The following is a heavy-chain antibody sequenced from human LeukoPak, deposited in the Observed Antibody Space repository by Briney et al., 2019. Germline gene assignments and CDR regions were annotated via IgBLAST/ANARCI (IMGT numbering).Heavy chain of an antibody. CDR3: ARVPDFIARPCDS. Sequence: SETLSLTCAVYGGSFSGNYWTLIRQTPGRGLEWIGESSPTGDITGYNPSLKGRATISVDSSKKQFSLRLTSVTAADTGVYYCARVPDFIARPCDSWGPGTLVAVSS. J-gene: IGHJ4*02. V-gene: IGHV4-34*01. CDR1: GGSFSGNY. D-gene: IGHD2-21*01. CDR2: SSPTGDIT.